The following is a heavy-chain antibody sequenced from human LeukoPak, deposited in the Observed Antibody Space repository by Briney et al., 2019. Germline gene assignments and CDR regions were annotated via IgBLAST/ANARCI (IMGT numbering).Heavy chain of an antibody. V-gene: IGHV3-7*03. D-gene: IGHD2-2*02. Sequence: GGSLRLSCAASGFTFSSYWMSWVRQAPGKGLEWVANIKQDGSEKYYVDPVKGRFTISRDNAKNSLYLQMNSLRAEDTAVYYCARGYCSSTSCYTTPDVWGQGTTVTVSS. J-gene: IGHJ6*02. CDR3: ARGYCSSTSCYTTPDV. CDR2: IKQDGSEK. CDR1: GFTFSSYW.